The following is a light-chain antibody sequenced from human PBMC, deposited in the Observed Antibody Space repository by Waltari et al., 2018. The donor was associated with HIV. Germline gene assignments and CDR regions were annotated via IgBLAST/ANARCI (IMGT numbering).Light chain of an antibody. J-gene: IGLJ1*01. CDR1: GSTIRSNF. CDR3: AAWDDTLNVYV. Sequence: QSVLTQPPSVSGAPGQRVTISCSGSGSTIRSNFVNWYQQLPVTAPRVLIYNDDQRPSGVPARFSGSKSGTTASLAISGLQSEDEAEYYCAAWDDTLNVYVFGSGTKVTVL. CDR2: NDD. V-gene: IGLV1-44*01.